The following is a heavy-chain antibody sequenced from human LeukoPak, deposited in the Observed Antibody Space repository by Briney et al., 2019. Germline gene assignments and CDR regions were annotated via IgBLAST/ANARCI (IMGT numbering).Heavy chain of an antibody. CDR3: TKREGPMSGSYDYFDP. J-gene: IGHJ5*02. CDR2: IHSNGYT. Sequence: SETLSLPCTVSGGSISDYYWSWIRQPPGQGLEWIAYIHSNGYTNYNPSLKSRVTISVDTSKNQFSLKVTSVTAADTAMYYCTKREGPMSGSYDYFDPWGQGTLVTVS. CDR1: GGSISDYY. D-gene: IGHD1-26*01. V-gene: IGHV4-4*09.